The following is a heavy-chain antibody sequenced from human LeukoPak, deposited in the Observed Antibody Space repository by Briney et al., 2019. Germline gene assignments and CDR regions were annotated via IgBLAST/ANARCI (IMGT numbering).Heavy chain of an antibody. CDR1: GYTFTSYD. Sequence: GASVKVSCEASGYTFTSYDINWVRQATGQGLEWMGWMNPNSGNTGYAQKFQGRVTMTRNTSISTAYMELSSLRSEDTAVYYCARGMSSWVREPPGLYYYYGMDVWGQGTTVTVSS. CDR2: MNPNSGNT. V-gene: IGHV1-8*01. CDR3: ARGMSSWVREPPGLYYYYGMDV. J-gene: IGHJ6*02. D-gene: IGHD3-10*01.